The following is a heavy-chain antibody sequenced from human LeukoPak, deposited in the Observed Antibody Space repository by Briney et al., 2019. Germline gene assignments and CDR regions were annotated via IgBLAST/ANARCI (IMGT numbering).Heavy chain of an antibody. D-gene: IGHD1-26*01. J-gene: IGHJ5*02. V-gene: IGHV1-69*13. CDR1: GGTFSIYA. Sequence: SMKVSCKASGGTFSIYAISWVRQAPGQGLEWMGGIIPIFGTANYAQKFQGRVTITADESTSTAYMELSSLRSEDTAVYYCALERAVGATIPWFDPWGQGTLVTVSS. CDR3: ALERAVGATIPWFDP. CDR2: IIPIFGTA.